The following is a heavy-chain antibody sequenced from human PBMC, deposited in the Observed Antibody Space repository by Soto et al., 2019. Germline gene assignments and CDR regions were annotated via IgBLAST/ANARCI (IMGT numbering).Heavy chain of an antibody. J-gene: IGHJ6*02. Sequence: SETLSLTCAVSGGSISTINWWTWVRQPPGKGLDWIGEIYQTGSTSYNPSLESRVTISIDKSKNQFSLKLRSVTAADTAVYYCARVSSSSAFGMDVWGQGATVTVSS. CDR1: GGSISTINW. V-gene: IGHV4-4*02. D-gene: IGHD6-6*01. CDR2: IYQTGST. CDR3: ARVSSSSAFGMDV.